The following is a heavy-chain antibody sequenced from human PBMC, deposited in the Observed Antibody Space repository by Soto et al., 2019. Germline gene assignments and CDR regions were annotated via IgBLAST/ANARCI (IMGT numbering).Heavy chain of an antibody. J-gene: IGHJ4*02. CDR3: ARSEATGLDY. D-gene: IGHD1-26*01. Sequence: QVQLQESGPGLVKPSGTLSLTCTVSGGSMSSSNWWNWVRQSPGKGLEWIGEAQHSGRTNYNPSLKGRVTISVDKSKNHCSLKLSSVTAADTAVYYCARSEATGLDYWGQGTLVPVSS. CDR1: GGSMSSSNW. CDR2: AQHSGRT. V-gene: IGHV4-4*02.